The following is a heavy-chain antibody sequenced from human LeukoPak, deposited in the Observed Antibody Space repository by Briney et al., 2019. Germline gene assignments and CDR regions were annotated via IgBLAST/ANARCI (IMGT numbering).Heavy chain of an antibody. Sequence: SETLSLTCTVSGGSISSGSYYWSWIRQPAGKELEWIGRIYTSGSTNYNPSLKSRVTISVDTSKNQFSLKLSSVTAADTAVYYCARDPDSRYDFWSGPFDYWGQGTLVTVSS. CDR3: ARDPDSRYDFWSGPFDY. CDR2: IYTSGST. D-gene: IGHD3-3*01. CDR1: GGSISSGSYY. J-gene: IGHJ4*02. V-gene: IGHV4-61*02.